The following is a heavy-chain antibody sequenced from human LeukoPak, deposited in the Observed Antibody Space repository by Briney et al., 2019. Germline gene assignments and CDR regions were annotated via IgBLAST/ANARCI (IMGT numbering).Heavy chain of an antibody. V-gene: IGHV3-7*01. CDR3: ARDKSMITFGGVIAKSIFDY. Sequence: GGSLRLSCAASGFTFSSYWMSWVRQAPGKGLEWVANIKQDGSEKYFVDSVKGRFTISRDNAKNSLYLQMNSLRAEDTAVYYCARDKSMITFGGVIAKSIFDYWGQGTLVTVSS. J-gene: IGHJ4*02. D-gene: IGHD3-16*02. CDR1: GFTFSSYW. CDR2: IKQDGSEK.